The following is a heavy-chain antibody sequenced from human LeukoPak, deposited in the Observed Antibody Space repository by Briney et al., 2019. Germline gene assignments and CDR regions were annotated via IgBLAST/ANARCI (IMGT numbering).Heavy chain of an antibody. CDR2: IIPIFGTA. D-gene: IGHD2-15*01. Sequence: SVKVSCKASGYTFTSYGISWVRQAPGQGLEWMGGIIPIFGTANYAQKFQGRVTITADKSTSTAYMELSSLRSEDTAVYYCARHLRGYCSGGSCYSFWFDPWGQGTLVTVSS. CDR1: GYTFTSYG. CDR3: ARHLRGYCSGGSCYSFWFDP. J-gene: IGHJ5*02. V-gene: IGHV1-69*06.